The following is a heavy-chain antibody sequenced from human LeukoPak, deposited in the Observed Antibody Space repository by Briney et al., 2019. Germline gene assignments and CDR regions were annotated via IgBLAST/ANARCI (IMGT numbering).Heavy chain of an antibody. V-gene: IGHV1-18*01. Sequence: ASVKVSCKASGYTFTSYGISWVRQAPGQGLEWMGWISAYNGNTNYAQKLQGRVTMTTDTSTSTAYMELRSLRSDDTAVYYCARDLGSGDYADYYNYGMDVWGQGTTVTVSS. CDR1: GYTFTSYG. D-gene: IGHD4-17*01. CDR3: ARDLGSGDYADYYNYGMDV. CDR2: ISAYNGNT. J-gene: IGHJ6*02.